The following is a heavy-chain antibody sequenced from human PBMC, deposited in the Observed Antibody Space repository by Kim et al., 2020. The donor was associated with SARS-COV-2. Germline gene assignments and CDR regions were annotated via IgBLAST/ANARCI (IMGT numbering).Heavy chain of an antibody. J-gene: IGHJ5*02. D-gene: IGHD3-22*01. Sequence: PSPKSRVPISVDTSKNQFSLKLSSVTAADTAVYYCAREWEYSSGYPWFDPWGQGTLVTVSS. V-gene: IGHV4-59*01. CDR3: AREWEYSSGYPWFDP.